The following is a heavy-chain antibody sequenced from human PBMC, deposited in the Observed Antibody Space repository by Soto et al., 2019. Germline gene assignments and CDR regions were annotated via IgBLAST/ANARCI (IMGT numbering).Heavy chain of an antibody. J-gene: IGHJ6*02. Sequence: QVQLVQSGAEVKKPGSSVKVSCKASGGTFSSYAISWVRQAPGQGLEWMGGIIPIFGTANYAQKFQGRVTITADESTSTAYMELSSLRSEHTAVYYCARDSDSIAALPSVSSNYYGIDVWGQGTKVTVS. CDR2: IIPIFGTA. CDR1: GGTFSSYA. V-gene: IGHV1-69*01. CDR3: ARDSDSIAALPSVSSNYYGIDV. D-gene: IGHD6-6*01.